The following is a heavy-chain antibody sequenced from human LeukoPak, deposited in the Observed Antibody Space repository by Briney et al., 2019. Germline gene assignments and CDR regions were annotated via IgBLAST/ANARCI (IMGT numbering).Heavy chain of an antibody. CDR1: GYTFTGYY. CDR3: ARGGDGSGSYYNAEGAY. J-gene: IGHJ4*02. D-gene: IGHD3-10*01. CDR2: INPDSGGT. Sequence: ASVKVSCKASGYTFTGYYMNWVRLAPGQGLEWMGWINPDSGGTNFAENFQGRVTMTRDTSISTAYMELSSLRSDDTAVYYCARGGDGSGSYYNAEGAYWGQGTLVTVSS. V-gene: IGHV1-2*02.